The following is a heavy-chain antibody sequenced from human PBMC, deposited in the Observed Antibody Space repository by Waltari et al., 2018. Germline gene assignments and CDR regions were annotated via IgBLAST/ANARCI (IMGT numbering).Heavy chain of an antibody. D-gene: IGHD2-21*01. CDR3: GGGGRRLWCETNFDY. CDR1: GGSCSGYY. Sequence: QVQLQQWGAGLLKPSETLSLTCAVYGGSCSGYYWSWIRQPPGKGLEWVGGISQSGGSIYNPAPVSGVTISVGTNKKQFSLMLSTGTGAEAAVYYCGGGGRRLWCETNFDYWGQGTLVTVSS. J-gene: IGHJ4*02. V-gene: IGHV4-34*01. CDR2: ISQSGGS.